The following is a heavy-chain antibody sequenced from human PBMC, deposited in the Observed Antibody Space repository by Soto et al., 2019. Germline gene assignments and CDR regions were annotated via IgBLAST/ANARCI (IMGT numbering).Heavy chain of an antibody. D-gene: IGHD3-10*01. J-gene: IGHJ4*02. CDR2: IGTSDDT. CDR1: GFTFSTYD. Sequence: LRLSCAASGFTFSTYDMHWVRQATGKGLEWVSSIGTSDDTYYAVSVKGRFTISRENAKESLYLQMNSLRAGDTAVYYCARGGREASGSYPGLDFWGQGILVTVSS. V-gene: IGHV3-13*01. CDR3: ARGGREASGSYPGLDF.